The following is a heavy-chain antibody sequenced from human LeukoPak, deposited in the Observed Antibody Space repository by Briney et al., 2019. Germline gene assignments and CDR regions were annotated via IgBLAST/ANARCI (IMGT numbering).Heavy chain of an antibody. Sequence: PSETLSLTCTVSGGSISSSSYYWGWIRQPPGKGLEWIGSIYYSGSTYYNPSLKSRVTISVDTSKNQFSLKLSSVTAADTAVYYCARARIYAHPFDYWGQGTLVTVSS. J-gene: IGHJ4*02. D-gene: IGHD1-14*01. V-gene: IGHV4-39*07. CDR1: GGSISSSSYY. CDR2: IYYSGST. CDR3: ARARIYAHPFDY.